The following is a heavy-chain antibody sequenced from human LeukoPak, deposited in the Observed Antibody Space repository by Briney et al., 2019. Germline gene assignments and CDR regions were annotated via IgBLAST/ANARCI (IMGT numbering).Heavy chain of an antibody. CDR3: ASSRFLEWIYVLDY. CDR1: GYTFSGYY. V-gene: IGHV1-2*02. CDR2: INSNSGGT. J-gene: IGHJ4*02. D-gene: IGHD3-3*01. Sequence: ASVKVSCKASGYTFSGYYMHWVRQAPGQGLEWMGWINSNSGGTNYAQKFQGRVTMTRETSISTAYMDLRRLTSDDTAVYYCASSRFLEWIYVLDYWGQGTLVTVSS.